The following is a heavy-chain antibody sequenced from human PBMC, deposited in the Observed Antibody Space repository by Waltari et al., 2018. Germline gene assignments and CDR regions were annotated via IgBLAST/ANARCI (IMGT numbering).Heavy chain of an antibody. CDR1: GYTFIGYY. V-gene: IGHV1-2*06. Sequence: QVQLVQSGSEVKKAGASVKVSCKASGYTFIGYYIYWVRQAPGQGLEWVGRINPSTGVTDYAQRFQDRVTVSRDTSISTAYMDMRRLRSDDTAVYFCARLWDSNVGYLTRPMDVWGQGTTVTVS. J-gene: IGHJ6*02. CDR2: INPSTGVT. CDR3: ARLWDSNVGYLTRPMDV. D-gene: IGHD3-16*01.